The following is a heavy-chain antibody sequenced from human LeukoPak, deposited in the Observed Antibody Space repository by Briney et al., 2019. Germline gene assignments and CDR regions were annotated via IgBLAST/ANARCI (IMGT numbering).Heavy chain of an antibody. CDR1: GYTFSDYY. Sequence: ASVKISCKVSGYTFSDYYMHWVQQAPGKGLEWMGLVDPEDGETIYAEKFQGRVTITADTSTDTAYMELSSLRSEDTSVYYCATLSSGYYFDYWGQGTLVTVSS. CDR3: ATLSSGYYFDY. J-gene: IGHJ4*02. V-gene: IGHV1-69-2*01. D-gene: IGHD3-22*01. CDR2: VDPEDGET.